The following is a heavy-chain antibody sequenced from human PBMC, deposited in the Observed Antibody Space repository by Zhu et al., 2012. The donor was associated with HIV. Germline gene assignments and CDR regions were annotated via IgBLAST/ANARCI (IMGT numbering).Heavy chain of an antibody. V-gene: IGHV4-34*02. CDR3: ARLTSGLTSG. Sequence: QVQLQQWGAGLLKPSETLSLTCAVYGGSLSGYYWSWIRQPPGKGLEWIGEVNHSGNTNYKPSLQSRVTISVDRSKNQFSLKLTSVTAADTAVYYCARLTSGLTSGWGREPWSPSPQ. CDR2: VNHSGNT. CDR1: GGSLSGYY. J-gene: IGHJ4*02. D-gene: IGHD6-19*01.